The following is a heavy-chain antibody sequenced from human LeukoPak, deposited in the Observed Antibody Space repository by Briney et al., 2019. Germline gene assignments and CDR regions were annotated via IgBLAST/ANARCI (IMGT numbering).Heavy chain of an antibody. CDR1: GFTFNSYA. CDR3: SKDAYTGAFDI. Sequence: PGGSLRLSCAASGFTFNSYAVGWVRQAPGKGLEWVSSISGGGDSAYYADSVKGRFTISRDNSKNTLYLQMNSLRAEDTAVYYCSKDAYTGAFDIWGQRTMVTVSS. J-gene: IGHJ3*02. D-gene: IGHD3-16*01. CDR2: ISGGGDSA. V-gene: IGHV3-23*01.